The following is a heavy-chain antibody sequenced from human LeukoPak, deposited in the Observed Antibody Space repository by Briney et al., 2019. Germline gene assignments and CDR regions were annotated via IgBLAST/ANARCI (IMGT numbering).Heavy chain of an antibody. CDR1: GFAFSSYA. J-gene: IGHJ4*02. D-gene: IGHD6-19*01. Sequence: PGGSLRLSCAASGFAFSSYAMYWVRQAPGKGLEWVAVISYDGSNKYYGDSVKGRFTISRDNSKSTLYLQTNTLRVEDAAVYYCAKDRVEGKQWLAQFDSWGQGTLVTVSS. V-gene: IGHV3-30*18. CDR2: ISYDGSNK. CDR3: AKDRVEGKQWLAQFDS.